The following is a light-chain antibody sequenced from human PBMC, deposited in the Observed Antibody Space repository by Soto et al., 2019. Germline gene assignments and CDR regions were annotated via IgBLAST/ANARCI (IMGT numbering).Light chain of an antibody. CDR1: RSTIGSNP. CDR2: RSD. J-gene: IGLJ3*02. V-gene: IGLV1-44*01. Sequence: QSVLTQPPSASGTPGQRVTISCSGSRSTIGSNPVQWYRQLPGTAPQLLIYRSDQRPSGVPDRFSGSKSGTSASLTISGLKSEDEADYHCATWDDNVYGPVFGGGTKLTVL. CDR3: ATWDDNVYGPV.